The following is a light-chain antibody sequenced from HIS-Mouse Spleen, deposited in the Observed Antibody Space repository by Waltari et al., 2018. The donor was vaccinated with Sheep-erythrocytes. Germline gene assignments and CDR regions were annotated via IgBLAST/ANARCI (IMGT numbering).Light chain of an antibody. V-gene: IGLV2-23*01. CDR3: CSYAGSSTWV. CDR1: SSDVGSYNL. CDR2: EGS. J-gene: IGLJ3*02. Sequence: QSALTQPASVSGSPGQSITIPCTGTSSDVGSYNLVSWYQQPPGKAPNLMIYEGSKRPSGVSNRFSGSKSGNTASLTISGLQAEDEADYYCCSYAGSSTWVFGGGTKLTVL.